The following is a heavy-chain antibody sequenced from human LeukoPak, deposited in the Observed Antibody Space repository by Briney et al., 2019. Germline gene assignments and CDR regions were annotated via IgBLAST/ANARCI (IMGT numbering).Heavy chain of an antibody. CDR1: GGSVSSGSYF. V-gene: IGHV4-61*01. CDR3: ARSPWGIAATGH. J-gene: IGHJ4*02. Sequence: SETLSLTCTVSGGSVSSGSYFWSWIRQPPGKGLEWIGNISYCGSINYNPSLKSRVNISVDPSKNQFSLKLSSVTAADTAVFYCARSPWGIAATGHWGQGTLVTVFS. CDR2: ISYCGSI. D-gene: IGHD6-13*01.